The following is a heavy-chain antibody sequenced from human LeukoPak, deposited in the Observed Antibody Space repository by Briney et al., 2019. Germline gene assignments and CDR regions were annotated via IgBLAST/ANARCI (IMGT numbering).Heavy chain of an antibody. Sequence: SETLSLTCTVSGGSVSNYYWSWIRQPAGKGLEWIGRIYTSGSSNYNPSLKSRVTMSVDTSKNQFALKLSSVTAADTAVYYCAREFSAARPFDYWGQGTLVTVSS. D-gene: IGHD6-6*01. J-gene: IGHJ4*02. CDR2: IYTSGSS. CDR3: AREFSAARPFDY. V-gene: IGHV4-4*07. CDR1: GGSVSNYY.